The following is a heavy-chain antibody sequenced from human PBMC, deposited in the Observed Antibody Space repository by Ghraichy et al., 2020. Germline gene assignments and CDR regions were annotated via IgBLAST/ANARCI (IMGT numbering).Heavy chain of an antibody. V-gene: IGHV3-7*01. D-gene: IGHD4-17*01. CDR3: ARDADGALDY. J-gene: IGHJ4*02. CDR2: IKRDGSTK. Sequence: GGSLRLSCAASGFSFSSYYMAWVRQAPGKGLEWVANIKRDGSTKNYVDSVKGRFTISRDKAENTVYLQMNSLRAEDMALYYCARDADGALDYWGQGTLVTVSS. CDR1: GFSFSSYY.